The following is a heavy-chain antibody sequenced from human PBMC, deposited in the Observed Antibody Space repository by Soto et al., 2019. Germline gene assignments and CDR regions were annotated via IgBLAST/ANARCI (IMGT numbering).Heavy chain of an antibody. CDR1: GYTFTSYT. D-gene: IGHD4-17*01. V-gene: IGHV1-3*01. J-gene: IGHJ4*02. CDR3: AREGRYGDYLDY. Sequence: QVQLVQSGAEVKKPGASVKVSCKASGYTFTSYTIHWVRQAPGQRLEWMGWNNAANGNTKYSQKFQGRVTITRDTSASTAYMELSSLRSEDTAVYYCAREGRYGDYLDYWGQGPLVTVSS. CDR2: NNAANGNT.